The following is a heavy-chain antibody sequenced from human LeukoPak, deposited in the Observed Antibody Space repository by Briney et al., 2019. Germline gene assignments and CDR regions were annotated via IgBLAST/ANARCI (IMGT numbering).Heavy chain of an antibody. V-gene: IGHV4-30-2*01. CDR3: ARGGYDFSTGYPDAFDI. CDR2: IYRSGYT. D-gene: IGHD3-3*01. Sequence: SQTLSLTYAVSGGSISSGDYSWSWIRQPPGKGLEWIGFIYRSGYTYYNPSLKSRVTISLDRSMQQVTLRLTSVAAADTAVYYCARGGYDFSTGYPDAFDIWGHGAVVTVSS. J-gene: IGHJ3*02. CDR1: GGSISSGDYS.